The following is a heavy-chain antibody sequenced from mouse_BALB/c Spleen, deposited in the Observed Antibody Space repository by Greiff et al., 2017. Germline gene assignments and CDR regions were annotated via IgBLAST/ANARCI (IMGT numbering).Heavy chain of an antibody. CDR3: ARSPYYGSSYDY. CDR1: GYTFTSYW. D-gene: IGHD1-1*01. Sequence: VKLQQSGAELARPGASVKLSCKASGYTFTSYWMQWVKQRPGQGLEWIGAIYPGDGDTRYTQKFKGKATLTADKSSSTAYMQLSSLASEDSAVYYCARSPYYGSSYDYWGQGTTLTVSA. V-gene: IGHV1-87*01. CDR2: IYPGDGDT. J-gene: IGHJ2*01.